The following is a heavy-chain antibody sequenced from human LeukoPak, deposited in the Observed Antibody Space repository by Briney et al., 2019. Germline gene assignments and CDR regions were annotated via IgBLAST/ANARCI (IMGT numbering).Heavy chain of an antibody. D-gene: IGHD5-18*01. V-gene: IGHV4-34*01. CDR1: GGSFSGYY. CDR2: INHSGST. Sequence: SETLSLTCAVYGGSFSGYYWSWIRQPPGKGLEWIGEINHSGSTNYNPSLKSRVTISVDTSKNQFSLKLSSVSAADTAVYYCARGSHRYSYGYWGQGTLVTVSS. J-gene: IGHJ4*02. CDR3: ARGSHRYSYGY.